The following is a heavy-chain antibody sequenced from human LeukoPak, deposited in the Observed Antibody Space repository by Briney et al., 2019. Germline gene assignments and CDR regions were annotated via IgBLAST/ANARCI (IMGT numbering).Heavy chain of an antibody. V-gene: IGHV5-51*01. CDR1: GYRFTSYW. Sequence: GESLKISCKGSGYRFTSYWIGWVRQMPGKGLEWMGIIYPGDSDTRYSPSFQGQVTISADKSISTAYLQWSSLKASDTAMYYCARLFGAYCGGDCYSHQFDYWGQGTLVTVSS. CDR3: ARLFGAYCGGDCYSHQFDY. J-gene: IGHJ4*02. CDR2: IYPGDSDT. D-gene: IGHD2-21*02.